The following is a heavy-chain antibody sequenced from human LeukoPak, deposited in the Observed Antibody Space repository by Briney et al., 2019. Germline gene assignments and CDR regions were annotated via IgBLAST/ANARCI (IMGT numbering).Heavy chain of an antibody. V-gene: IGHV4-34*01. CDR1: GGSFSGYY. CDR2: INHSGST. CDR3: ARARGSTSHFDY. Sequence: SETLSLTCAVYGGSFSGYYWSWIRQPPGKGLEWIGEINHSGSTNYNPSLKSRVTISVDTSKNQFSLKLSSVTAADTAVYCCARARGSTSHFDYWGQGTLVTVSS. D-gene: IGHD2-2*01. J-gene: IGHJ4*02.